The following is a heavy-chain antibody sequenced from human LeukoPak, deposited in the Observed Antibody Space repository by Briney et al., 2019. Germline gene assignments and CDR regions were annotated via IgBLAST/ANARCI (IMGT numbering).Heavy chain of an antibody. D-gene: IGHD3-3*01. CDR3: ARGIWSSYYDFWSGYFDY. V-gene: IGHV4-38-2*02. CDR2: IYYSGST. J-gene: IGHJ4*02. Sequence: SETLSLTCTVSGYSITSGYYWGWIRQPPGKGLEWIGSIYYSGSTYYSPSLKSRVTISVDTSENQFSLKLSSVTAADTAVYYCARGIWSSYYDFWSGYFDYWGQGTLVTVSS. CDR1: GYSITSGYY.